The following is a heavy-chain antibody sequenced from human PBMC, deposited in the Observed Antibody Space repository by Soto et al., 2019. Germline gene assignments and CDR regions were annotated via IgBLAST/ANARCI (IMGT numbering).Heavy chain of an antibody. CDR2: IIDSGGYT. J-gene: IGHJ6*02. Sequence: VQLLESGGGLVQPGGSLRLSCAASGFTFSSSTMNWVRQAPGKGLEWVSAIIDSGGYTYYADSVKGRFTISRDNYKNTLYLQMNSLRAEDTALYYCAKETYYYYGMDVWGQGTTVTVSS. CDR3: AKETYYYYGMDV. V-gene: IGHV3-23*01. CDR1: GFTFSSST.